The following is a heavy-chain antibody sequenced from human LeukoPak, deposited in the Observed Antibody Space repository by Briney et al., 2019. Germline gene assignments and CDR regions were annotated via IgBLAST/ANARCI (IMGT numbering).Heavy chain of an antibody. V-gene: IGHV3-23*01. J-gene: IGHJ4*02. D-gene: IGHD6-19*01. Sequence: GGSLRLSCAASGFTFSSYAMSWVRQAPGKGLEWVSVISGRGGSTYSAESVKGRFTISRDNSKKTLYLQMNSLRVEDTAVYYCAKGPRASGWTYFDYWGQGTLVTVSS. CDR3: AKGPRASGWTYFDY. CDR2: ISGRGGST. CDR1: GFTFSSYA.